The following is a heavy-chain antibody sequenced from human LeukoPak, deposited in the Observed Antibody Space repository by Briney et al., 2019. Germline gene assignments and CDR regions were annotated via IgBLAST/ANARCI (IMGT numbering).Heavy chain of an antibody. CDR1: GGSISSFY. CDR2: IYNSEST. CDR3: ARHCSGGTCPLSFDAFDI. Sequence: PSETLSLTCTVSGGSISSFYWSWIRQPPGKGLEWIGYIYNSESTNYNPSLKSGVTIPEDTSKNQFSLMLTSVTASDTAMYYCARHCSGGTCPLSFDAFDIWGQGTMVTVSS. D-gene: IGHD2-15*01. J-gene: IGHJ3*02. V-gene: IGHV4-59*08.